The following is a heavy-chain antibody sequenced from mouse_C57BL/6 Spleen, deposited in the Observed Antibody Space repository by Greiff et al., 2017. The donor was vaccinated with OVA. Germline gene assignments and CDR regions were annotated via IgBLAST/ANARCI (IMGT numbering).Heavy chain of an antibody. D-gene: IGHD2-3*01. J-gene: IGHJ2*01. CDR3: ARKGDGYY. CDR1: GYTFTSYW. CDR2: IDPSDSYT. Sequence: VQVVESGAELVKPGASVKLSCKASGYTFTSYWMQWVKQRPGQGLEWIGEIDPSDSYTNYNQKFKGKATLTVDTSSSTAYMQLSSLTSEDSAVYYCARKGDGYYWGQGTTLTVSS. V-gene: IGHV1-50*01.